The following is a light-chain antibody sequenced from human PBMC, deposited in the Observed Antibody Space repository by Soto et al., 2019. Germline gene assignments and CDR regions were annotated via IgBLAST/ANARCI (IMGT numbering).Light chain of an antibody. CDR2: KTS. CDR1: QSISTW. V-gene: IGKV1-5*03. J-gene: IGKJ1*01. CDR3: QQYYRYPWT. Sequence: DIQMTQSPSTLSASVGDRVTITCRASQSISTWLAWYQQKPGKAPKLLIYKTSTLESGVPSRFSGSGSGTDCTLTINDMQPDDVATYYCQQYYRYPWTFGQGTKVDIK.